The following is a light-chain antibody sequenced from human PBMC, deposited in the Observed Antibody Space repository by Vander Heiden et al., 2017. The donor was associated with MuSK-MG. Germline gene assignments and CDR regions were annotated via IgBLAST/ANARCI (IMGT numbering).Light chain of an antibody. CDR2: GAS. J-gene: IGKJ2*01. V-gene: IGKV3-20*01. CDR1: QSVSSSY. Sequence: EIVLTQSPGPLSLSPGERATLSSRASQSVSSSYLAWYQQKPGQAPRLLIYGASSRATGIPDRFSGSGSGTDFTLTISRLEPEDFAVYYCQQDGSSPGTFGQGTKMEIK. CDR3: QQDGSSPGT.